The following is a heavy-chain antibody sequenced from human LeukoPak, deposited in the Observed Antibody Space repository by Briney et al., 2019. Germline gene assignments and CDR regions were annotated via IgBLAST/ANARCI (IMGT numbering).Heavy chain of an antibody. J-gene: IGHJ3*02. CDR2: INHSGST. Sequence: SETLSLTCAVYGGSFSGYYWSWIRQPPGKGLEWIGEINHSGSTNYNPSLKSRVTISVDTSKNQFSLKLSSVTAADTAVYYCARHYGDYFGAFDIWGQGTMVTVSS. CDR3: ARHYGDYFGAFDI. V-gene: IGHV4-34*01. D-gene: IGHD4-17*01. CDR1: GGSFSGYY.